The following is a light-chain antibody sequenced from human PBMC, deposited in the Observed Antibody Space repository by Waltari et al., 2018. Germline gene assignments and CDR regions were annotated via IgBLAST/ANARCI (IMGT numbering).Light chain of an antibody. V-gene: IGKV3-15*01. J-gene: IGKJ1*01. Sequence: ERVLTQSPDTLSVSPGERATLSCRASQSVGGKVAGYQQRPGQAPSLLIFGASIRASGIPARFSGSGSGTEFTFTISSLESEDFAVYYCLQYNNWPRTFGQGTKVEV. CDR2: GAS. CDR1: QSVGGK. CDR3: LQYNNWPRT.